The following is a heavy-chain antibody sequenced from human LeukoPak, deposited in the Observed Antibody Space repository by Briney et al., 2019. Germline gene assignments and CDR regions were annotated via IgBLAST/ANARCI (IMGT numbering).Heavy chain of an antibody. CDR2: INRSGST. D-gene: IGHD2-21*02. Sequence: RSSETLSLTCAVYGGSLSYYYWSWIRQPPEKGLEWIGEINRSGSTYYNPSLKSRVSISVDTSKNQFSLKLSSVTAADTAVYYCARGGFYCGDDCYVDYWGQGTLVTVSS. CDR1: GGSLSYYY. J-gene: IGHJ4*02. CDR3: ARGGFYCGDDCYVDY. V-gene: IGHV4-34*01.